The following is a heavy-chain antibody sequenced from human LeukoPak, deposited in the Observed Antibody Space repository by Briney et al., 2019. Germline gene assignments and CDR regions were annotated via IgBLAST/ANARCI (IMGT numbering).Heavy chain of an antibody. CDR2: INSDGSNT. V-gene: IGHV3-74*01. CDR1: GSTFSSYW. CDR3: ARGGGDHAFDI. J-gene: IGHJ3*02. D-gene: IGHD3-16*01. Sequence: PGWSLRLSCAAAGSTFSSYWMHWVRQAPGKGLVSVSRINSDGSNTIYADSVKGRFTVSRDNAKSTLYLQLSSLRAEDTAVYYCARGGGDHAFDIWGQGTMVTVSS.